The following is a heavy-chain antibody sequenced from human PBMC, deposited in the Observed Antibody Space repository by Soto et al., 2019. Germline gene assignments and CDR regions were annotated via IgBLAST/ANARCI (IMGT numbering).Heavy chain of an antibody. V-gene: IGHV3-48*01. D-gene: IGHD5-12*01. CDR3: AGGGGLSEY. CDR2: ISIGGSTI. CDR1: GVSLSPSG. Sequence: PGGSLKLSCVGSGVSLSPSGMTWVRQALGKGLEWISYISIGGSTIYYADSVKGRFTISRDSAKNSLFLQMNSLRVEDIAVYYCAGGGGLSEYWGQGTRVTVSS. J-gene: IGHJ4*02.